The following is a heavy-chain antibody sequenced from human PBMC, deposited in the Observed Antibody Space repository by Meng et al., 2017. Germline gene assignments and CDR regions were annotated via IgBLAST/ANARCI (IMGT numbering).Heavy chain of an antibody. V-gene: IGHV4-34*01. CDR2: INEFGST. J-gene: IGHJ4*02. D-gene: IGHD5-12*01. CDR3: ARQRGPDF. CDR1: GGSFSGYY. Sequence: QPQLQQWGAGLLRPSETLSLTCAVNGGSFSGYYWNWIRQPPGKGLEWIGEINEFGSTNYNPSLKSRVTILVDTSKNQFSLKLRSVTAADTAVYYCARQRGPDFWGQGSLVTVSS.